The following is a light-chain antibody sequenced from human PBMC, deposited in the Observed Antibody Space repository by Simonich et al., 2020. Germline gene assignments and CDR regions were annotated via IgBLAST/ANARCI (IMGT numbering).Light chain of an antibody. CDR1: SSDVGSYNL. CDR2: EGR. Sequence: QSALTQPASVSGSPGQSITISCTGTSSDVGSYNLVSWYQQHPGKAPKLMIYEGRKRPYGVSNRLSGSKAGNTASLTISGLQAEDEADYYCCSYAGSSTFVVFGGGTKLTVL. CDR3: CSYAGSSTFVV. J-gene: IGLJ2*01. V-gene: IGLV2-23*03.